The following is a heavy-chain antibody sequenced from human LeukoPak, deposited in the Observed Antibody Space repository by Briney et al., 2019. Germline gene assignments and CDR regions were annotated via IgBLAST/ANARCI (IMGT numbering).Heavy chain of an antibody. V-gene: IGHV1-18*01. D-gene: IGHD2-15*01. CDR1: GYTFTSYG. J-gene: IGHJ4*02. CDR2: ISAYNGDT. Sequence: ASVKVSCKTSGYTFTSYGISWVRQAPGQGLEWMGWISAYNGDTNSAQSLQGRVTMTTDTTTSTAYMELRSLRSDDTAVYYCARMVGGYSDVHFDHWGQGTLVTASS. CDR3: ARMVGGYSDVHFDH.